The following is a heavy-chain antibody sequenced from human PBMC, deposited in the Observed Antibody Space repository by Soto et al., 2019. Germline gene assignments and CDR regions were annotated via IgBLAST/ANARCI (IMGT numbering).Heavy chain of an antibody. D-gene: IGHD2-2*01. V-gene: IGHV1-8*01. J-gene: IGHJ5*01. CDR1: GYIFTNYD. CDR3: TRAYQLLVHNRLAS. CDR2: MNPNSGGT. Sequence: ASVKVSCKASGYIFTNYDINWVRQAPGQGLEWMGWMNPNSGGTDYARKFQGRVTMTRDTSISTAYMELSSLRSEDTAVYYCTRAYQLLVHNRLASWGQGTLVTVSS.